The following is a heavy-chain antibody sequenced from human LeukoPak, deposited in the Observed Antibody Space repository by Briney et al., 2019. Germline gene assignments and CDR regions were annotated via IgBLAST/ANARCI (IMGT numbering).Heavy chain of an antibody. V-gene: IGHV3-33*01. Sequence: PGTSLRLSCEVSGFSFRNYGMHWVRQAPGKGLKWVAVIWYDGSNKYYADSVKGRFTISRDNSKNTLYLRMNSLRVEDTAVYYCARDGPAGDHGVTTYYFDYWGQGTLVTVSS. D-gene: IGHD4-17*01. J-gene: IGHJ4*02. CDR3: ARDGPAGDHGVTTYYFDY. CDR1: GFSFRNYG. CDR2: IWYDGSNK.